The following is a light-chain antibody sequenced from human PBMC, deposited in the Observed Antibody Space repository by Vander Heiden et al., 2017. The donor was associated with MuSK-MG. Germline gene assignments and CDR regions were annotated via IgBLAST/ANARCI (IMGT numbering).Light chain of an antibody. CDR2: GAS. V-gene: IGKV1-6*01. Sequence: DLGWYQHKPGKAPKLLIYGASILQSGVPSRFSGSGSGTDFTLTISSLQPEDFVTYYCRQGDSIAPTFGQGTRLEIK. J-gene: IGKJ2*01. CDR3: RQGDSIAPT. CDR1: D.